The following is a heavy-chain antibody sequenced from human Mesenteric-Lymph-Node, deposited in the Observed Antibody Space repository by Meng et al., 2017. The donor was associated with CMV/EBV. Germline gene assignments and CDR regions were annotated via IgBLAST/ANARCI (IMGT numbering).Heavy chain of an antibody. Sequence: GGSLRLSCAASGFTFSSYGMHWVRQAPGKGLEWVAVIWYDGSNKYYADSVKGRFTISRDNSKNTLYLQMNSLRAEDTAVYYCARMEYSSSSVFDYWGQGTLVTVS. J-gene: IGHJ4*02. CDR2: IWYDGSNK. V-gene: IGHV3-33*01. D-gene: IGHD6-6*01. CDR3: ARMEYSSSSVFDY. CDR1: GFTFSSYG.